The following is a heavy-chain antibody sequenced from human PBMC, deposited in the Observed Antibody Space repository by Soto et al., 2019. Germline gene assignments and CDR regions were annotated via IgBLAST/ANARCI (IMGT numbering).Heavy chain of an antibody. V-gene: IGHV3-30*18. Sequence: QVQLVESGGGVVQPGRSLRLSCAASGISFRSYAMHWVRHAPGKGLEWVAVVSYDDTNKYYGDSVKGRFTISRDNSNNTLCLAMDGLRAEDTAVYYCAKDPRRLAWFRKSRSRYYMDAWGKGTTVTVSS. J-gene: IGHJ6*03. CDR3: AKDPRRLAWFRKSRSRYYMDA. CDR2: VSYDDTNK. CDR1: GISFRSYA. D-gene: IGHD3-10*01.